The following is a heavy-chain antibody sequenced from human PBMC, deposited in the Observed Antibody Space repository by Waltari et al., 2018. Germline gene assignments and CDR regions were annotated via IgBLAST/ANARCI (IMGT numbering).Heavy chain of an antibody. J-gene: IGHJ6*02. V-gene: IGHV3-21*01. CDR1: GFTFNTYT. CDR3: AKDRISTSYYYYYYHMDV. D-gene: IGHD6-13*01. CDR2: ISSTSSYI. Sequence: EVQLVESGGGLVKPGGSLSLSCAASGFTFNTYTLNWVRQAPGKGLEWVSSISSTSSYIYYADSVKGRFTISRDNAKNSLYLQMNSLRGEDTAVYYCAKDRISTSYYYYYYHMDVWGQGTTVTVSS.